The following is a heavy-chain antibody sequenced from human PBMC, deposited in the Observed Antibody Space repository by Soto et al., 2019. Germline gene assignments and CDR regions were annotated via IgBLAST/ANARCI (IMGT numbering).Heavy chain of an antibody. J-gene: IGHJ4*02. CDR2: NSYDGSNK. V-gene: IGHV3-30*18. CDR3: AKAWGELSPDSHAF. CDR1: GFSFSSFG. D-gene: IGHD3-16*02. Sequence: GGSLRLSCAASGFSFSSFGMHWVRQAPGKGLEWVAFNSYDGSNKYYADSVKGRFTISRDSSEKTLYLQMNSLRPEDTAVYYCAKAWGELSPDSHAFWGQGPLVTVSA.